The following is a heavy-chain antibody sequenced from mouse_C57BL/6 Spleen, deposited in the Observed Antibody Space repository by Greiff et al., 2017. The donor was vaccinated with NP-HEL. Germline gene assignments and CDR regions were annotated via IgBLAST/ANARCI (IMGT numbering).Heavy chain of an antibody. CDR2: IDPEIGDT. CDR1: GFNIKDDY. V-gene: IGHV14-4*01. Sequence: EVQLQQSGAELVRPGASVKLSCTASGFNIKDDYMHWVKQRPEQGLEWIGWIDPEIGDTEYASKFQGKATITADTSSNTAYLQLSSLTSEDTAVYYCTTSSQATGFAYWGQGTLVTVSA. D-gene: IGHD3-2*02. J-gene: IGHJ3*01. CDR3: TTSSQATGFAY.